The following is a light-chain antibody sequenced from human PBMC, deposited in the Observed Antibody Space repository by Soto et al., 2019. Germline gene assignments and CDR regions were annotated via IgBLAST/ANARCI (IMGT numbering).Light chain of an antibody. Sequence: IVMTHSPASMSVCTGERASLSCRASQSVSSNLARYQQKPGQAPRLLIYGASTRATGIPARFSGSGSGTEFTLTISRLEPEDFAVYYCQQYGSSRSVTFGQGTKVDIK. CDR2: GAS. CDR3: QQYGSSRSVT. V-gene: IGKV3-15*01. J-gene: IGKJ1*01. CDR1: QSVSSN.